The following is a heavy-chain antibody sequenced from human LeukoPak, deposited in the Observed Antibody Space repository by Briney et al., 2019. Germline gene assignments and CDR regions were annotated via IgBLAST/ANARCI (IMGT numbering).Heavy chain of an antibody. CDR3: ARELVVPAAILRYYYYYGMDV. CDR1: GYTFTGYY. D-gene: IGHD2-2*02. V-gene: IGHV1-2*06. J-gene: IGHJ6*02. Sequence: ASVKVSCKASGYTFTGYYMHWVRLAPGQGLEWMGRINPNSGGTNYAQKFQGRVTMTRDTSISTAYMELSRLRSDDTAVYYCARELVVPAAILRYYYYYGMDVWGQGTTVTVSS. CDR2: INPNSGGT.